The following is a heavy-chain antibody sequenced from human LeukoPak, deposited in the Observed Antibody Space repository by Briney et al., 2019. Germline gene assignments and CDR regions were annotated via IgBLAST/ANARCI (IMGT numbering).Heavy chain of an antibody. D-gene: IGHD6-19*01. CDR1: EFTFSSYA. Sequence: GRSLRLSCAASEFTFSSYAMHWVRQAPGKGLERVAVISYDGSNKYYADSVKGRFTISRDNSKNTLYLQMNSLRAEDTAVYYCARDSSGWYYFDYWGQGTLVTVSS. V-gene: IGHV3-30-3*01. CDR3: ARDSSGWYYFDY. CDR2: ISYDGSNK. J-gene: IGHJ4*02.